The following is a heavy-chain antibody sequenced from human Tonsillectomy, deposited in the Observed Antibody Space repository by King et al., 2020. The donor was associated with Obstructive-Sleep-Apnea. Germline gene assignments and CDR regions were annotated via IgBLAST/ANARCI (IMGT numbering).Heavy chain of an antibody. CDR1: GGSISSYY. V-gene: IGHV4-59*01. Sequence: VQLQESGPGLVKPSETLSLTCTDSGGSISSYYWSWIRQPPGKGLEWIGYIYYSGSTNYNPSLKSRVTISVDTSKNQFSLRLSSVTAADTAVFYCARGGGSPPFDYWGQGTLVTVSS. CDR3: ARGGGSPPFDY. J-gene: IGHJ4*02. CDR2: IYYSGST. D-gene: IGHD1-26*01.